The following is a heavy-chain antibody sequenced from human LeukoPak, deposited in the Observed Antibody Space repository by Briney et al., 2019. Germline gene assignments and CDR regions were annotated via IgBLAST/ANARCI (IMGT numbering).Heavy chain of an antibody. V-gene: IGHV3-23*01. CDR1: GFSFNNYA. CDR2: IIGSSGST. D-gene: IGHD5-12*01. CDR3: AKGAYDYIEIAYFDY. J-gene: IGHJ4*02. Sequence: GGSLRLSCVASGFSFNNYAMTSVRQAPGKGLEWVSLIIGSSGSTFYADSVKGRFTISRDKSKSTLYLQMNSLRAEDTAVYYCAKGAYDYIEIAYFDYWGQGSLVTVSS.